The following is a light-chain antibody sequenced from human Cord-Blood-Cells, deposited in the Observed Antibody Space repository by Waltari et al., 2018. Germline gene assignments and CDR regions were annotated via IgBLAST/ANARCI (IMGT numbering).Light chain of an antibody. Sequence: QSALTQPRSVSGSPGQSVTFSCTGTSSDVGGYNYVSWYQQHPGKAPKLMIYDVSKRPSGVPDRFSGSKSGNPASLTISGLQAEDEADYYCCSYAGSYTGVFGGGTKLTVL. CDR3: CSYAGSYTGV. J-gene: IGLJ3*02. CDR2: DVS. V-gene: IGLV2-11*01. CDR1: SSDVGGYNY.